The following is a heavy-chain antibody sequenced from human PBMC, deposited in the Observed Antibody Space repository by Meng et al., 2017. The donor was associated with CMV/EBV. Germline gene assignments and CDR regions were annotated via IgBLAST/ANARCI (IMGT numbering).Heavy chain of an antibody. V-gene: IGHV4-30-4*08. CDR3: ARVGRTSCYDY. D-gene: IGHD2-2*01. J-gene: IGHJ4*02. Sequence: QVLRQDSGPRLVTPSQPLPRTCTVSGGSISSGDYYWSWIRQPPGKGLEWIGYIYYSGSTYYNPSLKSRVTISVDTSKNQFSLKLSSVTAADTAVYYCARVGRTSCYDYWGQGTLVTVSS. CDR2: IYYSGST. CDR1: GGSISSGDYY.